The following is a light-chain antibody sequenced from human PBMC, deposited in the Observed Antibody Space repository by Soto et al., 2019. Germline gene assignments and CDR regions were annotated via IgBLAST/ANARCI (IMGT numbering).Light chain of an antibody. Sequence: QSVLTQPPSVSVAPGQRVTISCNGSSSNIGAGYDVHWYQQLPGTAPKLLIYGNSNRPSGVPDRFSGSKSGTSASLAITGLQAEDEADYYCQSYDSSLSGYVVFGGGTKLTVL. CDR1: SSNIGAGYD. CDR2: GNS. V-gene: IGLV1-40*01. J-gene: IGLJ2*01. CDR3: QSYDSSLSGYVV.